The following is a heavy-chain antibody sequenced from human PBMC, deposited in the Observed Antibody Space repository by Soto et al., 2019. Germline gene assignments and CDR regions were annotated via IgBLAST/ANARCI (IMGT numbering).Heavy chain of an antibody. D-gene: IGHD3-22*01. V-gene: IGHV3-23*01. J-gene: IGHJ4*02. CDR3: AKAPNYYDSSAYVYYFDY. CDR2: IGGSGGST. CDR1: GFTFSTYA. Sequence: PGGSLRLSCAASGFTFSTYAMSWVRQAPGKGLEWVSSIGGSGGSTYYADSVKGRFTISRDNPKNTLYLQMNSLRAEDTAVYYCAKAPNYYDSSAYVYYFDYWGQGTLVTVYS.